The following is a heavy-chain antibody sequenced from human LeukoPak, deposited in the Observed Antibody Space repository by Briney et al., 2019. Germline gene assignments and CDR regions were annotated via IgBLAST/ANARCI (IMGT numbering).Heavy chain of an antibody. Sequence: GGSLRLSCAASGFTVSSNYMSWVRQAPGKGLEWVSVIYSGGSTYYPDSVKGRFTISRDNSKNTLYLQMNSLRAEDTAVYYCARAGVGYCSGGSCYSGYYYYGMDVWGQGTTVTVSS. CDR2: IYSGGST. D-gene: IGHD2-15*01. V-gene: IGHV3-53*01. CDR1: GFTVSSNY. CDR3: ARAGVGYCSGGSCYSGYYYYGMDV. J-gene: IGHJ6*02.